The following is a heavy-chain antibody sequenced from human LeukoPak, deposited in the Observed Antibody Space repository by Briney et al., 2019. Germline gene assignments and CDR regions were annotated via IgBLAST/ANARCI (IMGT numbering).Heavy chain of an antibody. Sequence: SETLSLTCTVSGGSISSNYWSWIRQPPGKGLEWIGYIYYSGSTNYNPSLKSRVTISVDMSKNKFSLKLASVTAADTAVYYCASSTIFGVVANWFDPWGQGMLVTVSS. J-gene: IGHJ5*02. CDR1: GGSISSNY. CDR2: IYYSGST. D-gene: IGHD3-3*01. CDR3: ASSTIFGVVANWFDP. V-gene: IGHV4-59*12.